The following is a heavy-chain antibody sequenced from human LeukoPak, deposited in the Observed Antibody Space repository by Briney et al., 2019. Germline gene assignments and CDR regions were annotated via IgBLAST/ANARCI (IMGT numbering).Heavy chain of an antibody. D-gene: IGHD3-22*01. Sequence: PSETLSLTCTVSGGSISSYYWSRIRQPPGKGLEGCGYIYTTGSTNYYPSLKSRGTISVDTSKNQFSLKLSSVTAADTAVYYCASHYHESNGYYDDAVDIGGQGTMVTVSS. V-gene: IGHV4-4*09. J-gene: IGHJ3*02. CDR1: GGSISSYY. CDR3: ASHYHESNGYYDDAVDI. CDR2: IYTTGST.